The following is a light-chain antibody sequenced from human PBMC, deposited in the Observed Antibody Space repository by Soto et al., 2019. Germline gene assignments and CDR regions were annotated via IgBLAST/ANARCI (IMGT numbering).Light chain of an antibody. V-gene: IGKV3-20*01. CDR2: DTS. CDR1: QSVTGSY. CDR3: QLYYSASYT. J-gene: IGKJ2*01. Sequence: ALTQSPGILSLSPGERATLSCRARQSVTGSYLAWYQQRPGQAPRLLIFDTSNRSTGIPDRFSGSGSGTDFTLTIGRLEPEDFAVYYCQLYYSASYTFGQGTKMEI.